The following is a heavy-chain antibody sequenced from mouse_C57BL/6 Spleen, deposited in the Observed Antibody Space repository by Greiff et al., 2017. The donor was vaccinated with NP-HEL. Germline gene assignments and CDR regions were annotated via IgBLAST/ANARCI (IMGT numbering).Heavy chain of an antibody. V-gene: IGHV1-7*01. CDR2: INPSSGYT. Sequence: QVQLQQSGAELAKPGASVKLSCKASGYTFTSYWMHWVKQRPGQGLEWIGYINPSSGYTKYTQKFKDKATLAADKSSSTAYMQLSSLTYEDSAVYYCARSPFTTVVDDWYFDVWGTGTTVTVSS. J-gene: IGHJ1*03. CDR3: ARSPFTTVVDDWYFDV. D-gene: IGHD1-1*01. CDR1: GYTFTSYW.